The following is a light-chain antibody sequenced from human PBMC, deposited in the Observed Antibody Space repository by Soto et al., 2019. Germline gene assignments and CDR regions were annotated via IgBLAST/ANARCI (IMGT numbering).Light chain of an antibody. CDR2: ATS. CDR1: RTVDSN. Sequence: ERVMTQSPATLSVSPGERATLSCRASRTVDSNLAWYQQKPGQAPRLLIYATSTRATGIPARFSGSGSGTEFTLTISSLQSEDSAVYYCKQYHNWPWAFGQGTKVEIK. J-gene: IGKJ1*01. CDR3: KQYHNWPWA. V-gene: IGKV3-15*01.